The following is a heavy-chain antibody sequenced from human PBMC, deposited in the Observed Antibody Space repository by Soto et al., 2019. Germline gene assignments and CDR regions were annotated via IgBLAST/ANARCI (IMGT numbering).Heavy chain of an antibody. CDR3: ATLSHGQLRYFDN. Sequence: AGGSLRLSCAVPKFTFGDYWMSWVRPAPGKGLEWISNIKQDGSDKNYADSVKGRFTISRDNADNSMYLQMNSLRAEDTAVYYCATLSHGQLRYFDNWGQGTLVTVSS. D-gene: IGHD1-1*01. CDR2: IKQDGSDK. CDR1: KFTFGDYW. V-gene: IGHV3-7*01. J-gene: IGHJ4*02.